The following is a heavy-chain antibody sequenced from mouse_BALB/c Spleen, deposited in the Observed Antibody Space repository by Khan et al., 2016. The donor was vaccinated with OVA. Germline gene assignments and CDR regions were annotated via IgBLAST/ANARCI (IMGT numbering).Heavy chain of an antibody. Sequence: VQLQQSGPELVKPGASVKISCKASGYSFTGYFMNWVMQSHGKSLVWIGRINPHIGETLYNQKFKGKATLTVDESSRTAHMELRSLASEDSAVYYCARKNGSDFDYWGQGTTLTVAS. V-gene: IGHV1-20*02. J-gene: IGHJ2*01. D-gene: IGHD1-1*01. CDR2: INPHIGET. CDR3: ARKNGSDFDY. CDR1: GYSFTGYF.